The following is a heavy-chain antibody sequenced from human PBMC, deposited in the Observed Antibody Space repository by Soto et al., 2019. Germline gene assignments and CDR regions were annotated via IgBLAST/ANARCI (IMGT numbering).Heavy chain of an antibody. D-gene: IGHD3-9*01. CDR3: ARDAYYDILTGYLPGY. Sequence: GGSLRLSCAASGFTVSSNYMSWVRQAPGKGLEWVSVIYSGGSTYYADSVKGRFTISRDNSKNTLYLQMNSLRAEDTAVYYCARDAYYDILTGYLPGYWGQGTLVTVSS. CDR2: IYSGGST. J-gene: IGHJ4*02. CDR1: GFTVSSNY. V-gene: IGHV3-53*01.